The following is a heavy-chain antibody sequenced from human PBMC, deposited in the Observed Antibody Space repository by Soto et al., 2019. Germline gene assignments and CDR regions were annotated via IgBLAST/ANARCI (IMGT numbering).Heavy chain of an antibody. CDR1: GGSISSGGYS. D-gene: IGHD4-17*01. Sequence: QLQLQESGSGLVKPSQTLSLTCAVSGGSISSGGYSWSWIRQPPGKGLEWIGYIYHSGSTYYNPSPRRRVPISRDRSKTQCSLKLSSVTAADTAVYYCASGLVTTLLYWGQGTLVTVSS. CDR2: IYHSGST. V-gene: IGHV4-30-2*01. CDR3: ASGLVTTLLY. J-gene: IGHJ4*02.